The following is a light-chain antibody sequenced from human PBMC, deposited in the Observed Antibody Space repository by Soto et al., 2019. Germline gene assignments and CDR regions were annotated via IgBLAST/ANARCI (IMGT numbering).Light chain of an antibody. V-gene: IGLV2-11*01. CDR1: SIDVDDY. CDR3: AAWDDSLNGSYV. CDR2: DVT. J-gene: IGLJ1*01. Sequence: QSALTQPRSVSGSPGQSVTISCSGTSIDVDDYVSWYQQHPGKAPKVIIYDVTERPSGVPDRFSGSKSGTSASLAISGLQSEDEADYYCAAWDDSLNGSYVFGTGTKVTVL.